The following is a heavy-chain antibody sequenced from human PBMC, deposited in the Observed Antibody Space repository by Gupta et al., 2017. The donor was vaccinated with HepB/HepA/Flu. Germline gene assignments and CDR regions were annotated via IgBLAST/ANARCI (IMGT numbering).Heavy chain of an antibody. CDR2: IRSKANSYAT. Sequence: EVQLVESGGGLVQPGGSLKLSCAASGFTFSGSAMHWVRQASGKGLEWVGRIRSKANSYATAYAASVKGRFTISRDDSKNTAYLQMNSLKTEDTAVYYCTSPGGGVVPAATFDYWGQGTLVTVSS. J-gene: IGHJ4*02. D-gene: IGHD2-2*01. V-gene: IGHV3-73*02. CDR1: GFTFSGSA. CDR3: TSPGGGVVPAATFDY.